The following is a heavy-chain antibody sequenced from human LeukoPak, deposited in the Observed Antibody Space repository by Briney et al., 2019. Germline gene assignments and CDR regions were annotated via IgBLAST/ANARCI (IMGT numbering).Heavy chain of an antibody. CDR2: ISGSGGST. J-gene: IGHJ6*02. D-gene: IGHD6-19*01. CDR3: AKDRYSSGWYSWSTNYYYGMDV. V-gene: IGHV3-23*01. CDR1: GFTFSSYG. Sequence: PGGSLRLSCAASGFTFSSYGMSWVRQAPGKGLEWVSAISGSGGSTYYADSVKGRFTISRDNSKNTLYLQMNSLRAEDTAVYYCAKDRYSSGWYSWSTNYYYGMDVWGQGTTVTVSS.